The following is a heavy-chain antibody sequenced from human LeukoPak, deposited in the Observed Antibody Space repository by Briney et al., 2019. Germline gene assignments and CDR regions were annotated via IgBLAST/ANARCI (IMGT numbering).Heavy chain of an antibody. CDR1: GFTFSSYG. CDR3: AKDRGYSYGWVDY. Sequence: GRSLRLSCAASGFTFSSYGMHWARQAPGKGLEWVAVISYDGSNKYYADSVKGRFTISRDNSKNTLYLQMNSLRAEDTAVYYCAKDRGYSYGWVDYWGQGTLVTVSS. D-gene: IGHD5-18*01. CDR2: ISYDGSNK. V-gene: IGHV3-30*18. J-gene: IGHJ4*02.